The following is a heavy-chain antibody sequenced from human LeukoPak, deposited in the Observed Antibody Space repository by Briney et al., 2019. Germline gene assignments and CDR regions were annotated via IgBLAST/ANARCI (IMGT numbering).Heavy chain of an antibody. Sequence: PGGSLTLSCAASGCTFSSYGMHWVRQAAGKGLEWGEFIRYDGSKKYYADSVKGRFTISRDNSKTTLYLQMNSLSAEDTAVYYCAKFYTSGWYELTGYYFDYWGQGTLVTVSS. J-gene: IGHJ4*02. CDR3: AKFYTSGWYELTGYYFDY. V-gene: IGHV3-30*02. CDR2: IRYDGSKK. CDR1: GCTFSSYG. D-gene: IGHD6-19*01.